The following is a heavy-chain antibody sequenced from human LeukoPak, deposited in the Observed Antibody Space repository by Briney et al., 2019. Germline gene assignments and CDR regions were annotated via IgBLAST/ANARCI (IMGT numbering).Heavy chain of an antibody. J-gene: IGHJ3*02. CDR2: IYYSGST. V-gene: IGHV4-61*01. CDR1: GGSLSSGSYY. Sequence: SETLSLTCTVSGGSLSSGSYYWSWIRQPPGTGLEWIGYIYYSGSTNYNPSLKSRVTISVDTSKNQFSLKLSSVTAADTAVYYCARFCGGDCYSAVHAFDIWGQGTMVTVSS. CDR3: ARFCGGDCYSAVHAFDI. D-gene: IGHD2-21*02.